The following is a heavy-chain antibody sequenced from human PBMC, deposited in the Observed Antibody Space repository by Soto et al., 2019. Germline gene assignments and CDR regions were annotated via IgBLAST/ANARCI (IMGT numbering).Heavy chain of an antibody. CDR2: IFYTGKT. J-gene: IGHJ4*01. V-gene: IGHV4-59*01. CDR3: ARLKRGYSYGSIIDF. Sequence: QVQLQESGPGLVRPSETLSLTCTVSGDFIRHYYWTWIRQSPGKGLEFLGYIFYTGKTTYNPSLKSRVAMSVDTSRNRFALKVRSVTAADTATYYCARLKRGYSYGSIIDFWGRGTLVTVSS. D-gene: IGHD5-18*01. CDR1: GDFIRHYY.